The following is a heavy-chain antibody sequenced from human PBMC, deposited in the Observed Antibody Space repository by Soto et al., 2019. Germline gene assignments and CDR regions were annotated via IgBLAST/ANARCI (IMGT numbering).Heavy chain of an antibody. Sequence: VASVKVSCKASGYTFTSYDINWVRQATGQGLEWMGWMNPNSGNTGYAQKFQGRVTMTRNTSISTAYMELSSLRSEDTAVYYCARADIAMFDYYYYGMDVWGQGTTVTVSS. CDR3: ARADIAMFDYYYYGMDV. J-gene: IGHJ6*02. V-gene: IGHV1-8*01. CDR1: GYTFTSYD. CDR2: MNPNSGNT. D-gene: IGHD5-18*01.